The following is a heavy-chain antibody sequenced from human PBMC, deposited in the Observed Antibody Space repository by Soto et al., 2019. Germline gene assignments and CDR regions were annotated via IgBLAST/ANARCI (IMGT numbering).Heavy chain of an antibody. Sequence: GGSLRLSCAASGFTFSTYWMHWVRQAPGKGLIWVSRISPSGTTTNYADSVKGRFTISRDNAKNTLYLQMNSLKTDDTVVYYCARALDFWSAYFDYWGQGSLVTVSS. CDR1: GFTFSTYW. CDR2: ISPSGTTT. CDR3: ARALDFWSAYFDY. V-gene: IGHV3-74*01. J-gene: IGHJ4*02. D-gene: IGHD3-3*01.